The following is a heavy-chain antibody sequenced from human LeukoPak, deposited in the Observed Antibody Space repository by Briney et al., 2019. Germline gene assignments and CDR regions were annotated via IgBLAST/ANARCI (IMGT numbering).Heavy chain of an antibody. D-gene: IGHD3-3*01. CDR2: IIPIFGTA. CDR3: ASLIEDFWSGPINYYYYGMDV. Sequence: SVKVSCMASGGTFSSYAISWVRQAPGQGLEWMGGIIPIFGTANYAQTFQGRVTITADESTSTAFMELSSLRSEDTAVYYCASLIEDFWSGPINYYYYGMDVWGQGTTVTVSS. V-gene: IGHV1-69*13. CDR1: GGTFSSYA. J-gene: IGHJ6*02.